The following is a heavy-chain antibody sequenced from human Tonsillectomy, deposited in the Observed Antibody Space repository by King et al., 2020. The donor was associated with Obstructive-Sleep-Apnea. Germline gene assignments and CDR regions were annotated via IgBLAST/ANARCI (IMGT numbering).Heavy chain of an antibody. Sequence: VQLVESGAEVRKPGESLEISCEGSGYRFTNYWIGWVRQMPGKGLEWMGIIYPADSDTRYSPSFQGQVSISADRSISTAYLQWSSLKASDTAIYYCVRQFAGHVIHAFDIWGQGTMVTVSS. CDR1: GYRFTNYW. V-gene: IGHV5-51*01. CDR2: IYPADSDT. J-gene: IGHJ3*02. CDR3: VRQFAGHVIHAFDI. D-gene: IGHD2/OR15-2a*01.